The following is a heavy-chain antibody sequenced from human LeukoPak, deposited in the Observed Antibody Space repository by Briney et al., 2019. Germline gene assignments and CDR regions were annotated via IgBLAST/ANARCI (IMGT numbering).Heavy chain of an antibody. CDR2: IWCDGSDK. CDR3: ARVLGGYDDY. CDR1: GFMLSSFS. D-gene: IGHD5-12*01. V-gene: IGHV3-33*01. J-gene: IGHJ4*02. Sequence: PGGSLRLSCAASGFMLSSFSMHWVRQAPGKGPEWVANIWCDGSDKKYADSVKGRFTISRDTSKNTLYLQMNSLRVEDTAVYFCARVLGGYDDYWGQGTLVIVSS.